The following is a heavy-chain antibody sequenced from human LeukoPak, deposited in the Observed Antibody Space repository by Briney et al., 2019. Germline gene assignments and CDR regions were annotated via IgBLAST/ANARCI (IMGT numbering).Heavy chain of an antibody. V-gene: IGHV4-30-4*01. D-gene: IGHD6-19*01. CDR1: GGSISSGDYC. J-gene: IGHJ4*02. CDR3: ARENSGWYDY. CDR2: ISYSGST. Sequence: PSQTLSLTCTVSGGSISSGDYCWSWIRQPPGKGLEWIGYISYSGSTYYNPSLKSRVTISVNASKNQFSLKMSSVTAADTAVYYCARENSGWYDYWGQGTLVTVSS.